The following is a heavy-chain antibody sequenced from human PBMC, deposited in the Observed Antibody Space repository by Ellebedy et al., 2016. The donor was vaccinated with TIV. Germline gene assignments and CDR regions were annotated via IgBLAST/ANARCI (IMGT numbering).Heavy chain of an antibody. Sequence: GESLKISCAASGFTFSSFAMTWVRQAPGKGLEWVSTISHTGSRTYYTDSVEGRFIISRDTSKTTLYLQMNSLRAEDTAVYYCAKGRGGGSDTSAPRYYFDYWGLGTLVTVSS. CDR1: GFTFSSFA. CDR2: ISHTGSRT. V-gene: IGHV3-23*01. D-gene: IGHD3-22*01. CDR3: AKGRGGGSDTSAPRYYFDY. J-gene: IGHJ4*02.